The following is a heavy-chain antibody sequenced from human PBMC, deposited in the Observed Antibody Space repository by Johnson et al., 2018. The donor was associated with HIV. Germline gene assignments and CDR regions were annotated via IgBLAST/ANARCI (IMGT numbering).Heavy chain of an antibody. D-gene: IGHD2-8*02. CDR1: GFTFNTYG. CDR3: VKDYGGGVFDI. Sequence: QVQLVESGGGVVQPGGSLRLSCAASGFTFNTYGMHWVRQAPGKGLEWVAFIRYDGSNKYYADSVKGRFTISRDNAKNSVYLQMNSLRAEDTALYYCVKDYGGGVFDIWGQGTMVLVSS. J-gene: IGHJ3*02. CDR2: IRYDGSNK. V-gene: IGHV3-30*02.